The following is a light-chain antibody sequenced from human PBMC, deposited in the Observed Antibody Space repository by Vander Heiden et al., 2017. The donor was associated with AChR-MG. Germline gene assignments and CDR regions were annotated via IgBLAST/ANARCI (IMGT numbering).Light chain of an antibody. V-gene: IGKV1-8*01. Sequence: AIRMTQSPSSLSASTGDRVTITCRASQGISSYLAWYQQKPGKAPKLLIYAASTLQSGVPSRFSGSGSGTDFTLTISCLQSEDFATYYCQQYESYPPYTFGQRTKLEIK. CDR1: QGISSY. J-gene: IGKJ2*01. CDR2: AAS. CDR3: QQYESYPPYT.